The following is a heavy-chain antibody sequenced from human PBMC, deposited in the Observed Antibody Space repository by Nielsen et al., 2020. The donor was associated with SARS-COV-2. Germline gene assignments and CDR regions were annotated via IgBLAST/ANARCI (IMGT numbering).Heavy chain of an antibody. CDR1: GFTFSSYA. CDR2: ISGSGGST. CDR3: ARDQGSGTDAFDI. Sequence: GGSLRLSCAASGFTFSSYAMSWVRQAPGKGLEWVSAISGSGGSTYYADSVKGRFTISRDNSKNTLYLQMNSLRAEDTAVYYCARDQGSGTDAFDIWGQGTMVTVSS. V-gene: IGHV3-23*01. D-gene: IGHD6-13*01. J-gene: IGHJ3*02.